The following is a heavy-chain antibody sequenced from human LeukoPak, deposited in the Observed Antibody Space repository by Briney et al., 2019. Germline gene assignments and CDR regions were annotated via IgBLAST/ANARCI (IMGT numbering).Heavy chain of an antibody. Sequence: GGSLRLSCAASGSTFSSYAMSWVRQAPGKGLEWVSAISGSGGSTYYADSVKGRFTISRDNSKNTLYLQMNSLRAEDTAVYYCAKDTQLLREKYFDYWGQGTLVTVSS. V-gene: IGHV3-23*01. J-gene: IGHJ4*02. CDR3: AKDTQLLREKYFDY. CDR2: ISGSGGST. D-gene: IGHD1-26*01. CDR1: GSTFSSYA.